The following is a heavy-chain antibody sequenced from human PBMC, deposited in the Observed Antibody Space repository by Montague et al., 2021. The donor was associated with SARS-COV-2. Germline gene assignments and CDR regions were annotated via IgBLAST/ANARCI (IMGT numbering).Heavy chain of an antibody. V-gene: IGHV3-30-3*01. CDR1: GFTFSSYA. J-gene: IGHJ2*01. D-gene: IGHD3-9*01. Sequence: SLRLSCAASGFTFSSYAMHWVRQAPGKGLEWVAVISYDGSNRYYADSVKGRFTISRDNSKNTLYLQMNSLRAEDTAVYYCAREKKYYDILTCYYYRYFDLWGRGTLVTVSS. CDR3: AREKKYYDILTCYYYRYFDL. CDR2: ISYDGSNR.